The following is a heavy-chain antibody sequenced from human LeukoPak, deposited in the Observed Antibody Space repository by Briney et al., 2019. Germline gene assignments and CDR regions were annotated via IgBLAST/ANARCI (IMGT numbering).Heavy chain of an antibody. Sequence: SETLSLTCTVSGGSISSYYWSWIRHPPGKGLEWIGYIYYSGSTNYNPSLKSRVTISVDTSKNQFSLKLSSVTAADTAVYYCARSRAVKYLYYYYYMDVWGKGTTVTVSS. CDR2: IYYSGST. CDR3: ARSRAVKYLYYYYYMDV. V-gene: IGHV4-59*01. D-gene: IGHD2-2*02. CDR1: GGSISSYY. J-gene: IGHJ6*03.